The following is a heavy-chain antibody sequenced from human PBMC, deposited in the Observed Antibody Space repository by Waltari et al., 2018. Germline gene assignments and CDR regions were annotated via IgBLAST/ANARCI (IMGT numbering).Heavy chain of an antibody. V-gene: IGHV4-31*11. Sequence: QVQLQESGLGLVKPSETLSLTCAVSGGSISSGGYYWSWIRQHPGKGLEWIGYIYYSGSTYYNPSLKSRVTISVDTSKNQFSLKLSSVTAADTAVYYCARVHYGSGGIDYWGQGTLVTVSS. CDR3: ARVHYGSGGIDY. CDR1: GGSISSGGYY. D-gene: IGHD3-10*01. CDR2: IYYSGST. J-gene: IGHJ4*02.